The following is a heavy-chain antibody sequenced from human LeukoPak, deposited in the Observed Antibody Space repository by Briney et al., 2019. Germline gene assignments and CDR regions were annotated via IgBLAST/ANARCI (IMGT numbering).Heavy chain of an antibody. CDR2: IVVGSGNT. CDR3: AAVLSQAFGSGGQEDDY. D-gene: IGHD2-15*01. CDR1: GFTFTSSA. V-gene: IGHV1-58*02. J-gene: IGHJ4*02. Sequence: ASVKVSCKASGFTFTSSAMQWVRQARGQRLEWIGWIVVGSGNTNYAQKFQERVTITRDMSTSTAYMELSSLRSEDTAVYYGAAVLSQAFGSGGQEDDYWGQGTLVTVSS.